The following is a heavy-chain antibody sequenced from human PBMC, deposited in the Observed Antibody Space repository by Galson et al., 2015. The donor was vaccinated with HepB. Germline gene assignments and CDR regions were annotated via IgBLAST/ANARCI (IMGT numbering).Heavy chain of an antibody. V-gene: IGHV1-69*13. CDR3: ARACSSTSCYTNYFDY. D-gene: IGHD2-2*02. CDR2: IIPIFGTA. J-gene: IGHJ4*02. CDR1: GGTFSSYA. Sequence: SVKVSCKASGGTFSSYAISWVRQAPGQGLEWMGGIIPIFGTANYAQKFQGRVTITADESTSTAYMELSSLRSEDTAVYYCARACSSTSCYTNYFDYWGQGTLVTVTS.